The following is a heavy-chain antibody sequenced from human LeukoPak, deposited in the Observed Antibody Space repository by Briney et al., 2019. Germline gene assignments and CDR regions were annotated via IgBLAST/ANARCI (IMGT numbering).Heavy chain of an antibody. CDR3: ARDRGLCPDI. CDR1: GFTLSSYS. V-gene: IGHV3-21*01. CDR2: ISSSSSYI. D-gene: IGHD2/OR15-2a*01. J-gene: IGHJ3*02. Sequence: PGGSLRLSCAASGFTLSSYSMNWVRQAPGKGLEWVSSISSSSSYIYYADSVKGRFTISRDNAKNSLYLQMNSLRAEDTAVYYCARDRGLCPDIWGQGTMVTVSS.